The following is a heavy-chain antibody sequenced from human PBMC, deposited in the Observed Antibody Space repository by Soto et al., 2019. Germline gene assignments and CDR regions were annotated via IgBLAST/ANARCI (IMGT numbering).Heavy chain of an antibody. V-gene: IGHV4-39*01. J-gene: IGHJ3*02. Sequence: QLQLQESGPGLVKPSETLSLTCTVSGGSISSSSYYWGWIRQPPGKGLEWIGSIYYSGSTYYNPSLKSRVTISVDTSKNQFSLKLSSVTAADTAVYYCARHGIFGVVITSLDDAFDIWGQGTMVTVSS. CDR1: GGSISSSSYY. CDR3: ARHGIFGVVITSLDDAFDI. CDR2: IYYSGST. D-gene: IGHD3-3*01.